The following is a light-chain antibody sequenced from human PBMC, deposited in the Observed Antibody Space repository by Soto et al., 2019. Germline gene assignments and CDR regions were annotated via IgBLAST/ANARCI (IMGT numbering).Light chain of an antibody. CDR2: GNI. J-gene: IGLJ3*02. Sequence: QSVLTQPPSVSGAPGQKVTISCTGDSSNIGAGYDVHWYQQLPGTAPKLLIFGNINRPSGVPDRFSASKSDTSASLAITGLQAEDEADYYCQSYGSSLSGVVFGGGTKVTVL. CDR3: QSYGSSLSGVV. CDR1: SSNIGAGYD. V-gene: IGLV1-40*01.